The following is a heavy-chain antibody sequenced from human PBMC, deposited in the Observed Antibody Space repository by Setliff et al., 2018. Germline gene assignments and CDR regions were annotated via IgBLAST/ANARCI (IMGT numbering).Heavy chain of an antibody. D-gene: IGHD1-26*01. CDR2: ISTDGSSI. Sequence: GGSLRLSCAASGFTFSNAWMSWVRQAPGQGLVWVARISTDGSSITYADSVKGRFTISRDNARNTLYLQMNSLTAEDTAVYYCARVGSKPQLGWFDPWGQGTLVTVSS. V-gene: IGHV3-74*01. CDR1: GFTFSNAW. CDR3: ARVGSKPQLGWFDP. J-gene: IGHJ5*02.